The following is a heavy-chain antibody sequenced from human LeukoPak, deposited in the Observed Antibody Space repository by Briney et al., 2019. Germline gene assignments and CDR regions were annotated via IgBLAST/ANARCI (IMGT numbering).Heavy chain of an antibody. CDR2: INQDGSDK. CDR1: GFTFSNHW. V-gene: IGHV3-7*03. CDR3: AKGSGYDYPGFDY. Sequence: PGGSLRLSCAASGFTFSNHWMTWVRQAPGKGLEWVANINQDGSDKNHVDSVKGRFTISRDNAKNSLYLQMNSLRAEDTAVYYCAKGSGYDYPGFDYWGQGTLVTVSS. D-gene: IGHD3-22*01. J-gene: IGHJ4*02.